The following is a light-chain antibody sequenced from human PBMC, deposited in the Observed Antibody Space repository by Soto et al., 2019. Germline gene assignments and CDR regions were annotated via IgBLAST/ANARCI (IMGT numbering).Light chain of an antibody. CDR1: LGISGY. CDR3: QQLDRYPFT. CDR2: SAS. V-gene: IGKV1-9*01. J-gene: IGKJ4*01. Sequence: DIQLTQSPSFLSASVGDRVTMTCRASLGISGYLAWYQQKPGKVPRLLIYSASSLQSGVPSRFSVSGSVTEFTLTISSLQPEDFASYYCQQLDRYPFTFGGGTKVE.